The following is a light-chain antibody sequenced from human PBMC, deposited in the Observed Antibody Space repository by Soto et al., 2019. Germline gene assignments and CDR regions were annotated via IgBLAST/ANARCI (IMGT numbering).Light chain of an antibody. J-gene: IGLJ3*02. CDR3: CSYAGSRWM. CDR2: EVN. V-gene: IGLV2-23*02. Sequence: QSVLTQPASLSGSPGQSITVSCTGSSDDIGKFNLVSWYQQYPGKAPKLILYEVNKRPLGVSDRFSGSKSGNTASLTISGLQAEDEADYHCCSYAGSRWMFGGGTKLTVL. CDR1: SDDIGKFNL.